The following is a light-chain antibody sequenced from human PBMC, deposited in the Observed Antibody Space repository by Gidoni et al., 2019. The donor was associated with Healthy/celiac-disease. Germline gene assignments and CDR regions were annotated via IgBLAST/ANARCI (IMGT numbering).Light chain of an antibody. Sequence: EIVLTQSPGTLSLSPGETATLSCRASQSVSSSYLAWYQQKPGQAPRLLIYGASSRATGIPDRFSGSGSGTDFTLTISRLEPKDFAVYYCQQYGSSPWTFSQGTKVEIK. CDR3: QQYGSSPWT. V-gene: IGKV3-20*01. CDR1: QSVSSSY. J-gene: IGKJ1*01. CDR2: GAS.